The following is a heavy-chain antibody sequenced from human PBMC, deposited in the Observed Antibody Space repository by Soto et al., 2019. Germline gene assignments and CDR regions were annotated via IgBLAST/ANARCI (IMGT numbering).Heavy chain of an antibody. CDR1: GYMFTSYF. CDR3: ARDKDSSARPRAEFDY. V-gene: IGHV1-46*01. J-gene: IGHJ4*02. D-gene: IGHD6-19*01. CDR2: INPSDGTT. Sequence: QGHLVQSGAEVKRPGASVRVSCESSGYMFTSYFIHWVRQAPGQGLEWVGAINPSDGTTTYAQKFQARITMTRDTPTTTVDMELSSLRSEDTAVYYCARDKDSSARPRAEFDYWGQGTLITVSS.